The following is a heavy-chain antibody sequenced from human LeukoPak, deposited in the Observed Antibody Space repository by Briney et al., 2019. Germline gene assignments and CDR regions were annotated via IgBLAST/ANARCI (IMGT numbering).Heavy chain of an antibody. D-gene: IGHD6-19*01. V-gene: IGHV3-11*01. J-gene: IGHJ6*02. Sequence: GGSLRLSCAASGFTFSDYYMSWIRQAPGKGLEWVSYITGSGSSIYYADSVKGRFTISRDNAKSSLSLQMNSLRAEDTAVYYCAKDRGSGWSDYYYGMDVWGQGTTVTVSS. CDR3: AKDRGSGWSDYYYGMDV. CDR1: GFTFSDYY. CDR2: ITGSGSSI.